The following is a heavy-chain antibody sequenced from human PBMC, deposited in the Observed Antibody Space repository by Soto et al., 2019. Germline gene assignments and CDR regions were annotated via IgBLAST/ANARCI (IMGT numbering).Heavy chain of an antibody. J-gene: IGHJ4*02. V-gene: IGHV3-30*18. CDR1: GFTFSSYG. Sequence: QVQLVESGGGVVQPGRSLRLSCAASGFTFSSYGMHWVRQAPGKGLEWVAVISYDGSNKYYADSVKGRFTISRDNSKNTLYLQMNSLRAEDTAVYYCAKDLYYVSYWGKGTLVTVSS. CDR3: AKDLYYVSY. CDR2: ISYDGSNK.